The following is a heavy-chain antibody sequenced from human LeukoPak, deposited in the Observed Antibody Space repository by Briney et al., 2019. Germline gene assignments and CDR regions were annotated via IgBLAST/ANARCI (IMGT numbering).Heavy chain of an antibody. CDR2: INYSGYT. J-gene: IGHJ3*02. CDR1: GGSVSSGDYY. Sequence: SETLSLTCTVSGGSVSSGDYYWSWIRQPPGKGLEWIGYINYSGYTLYNPSLRSRVTISIDTSKNHFSLKVSSVTAADTAVYYCARLSTIFGVVTLDAFDIWGQGTMVTVSS. D-gene: IGHD3-3*01. CDR3: ARLSTIFGVVTLDAFDI. V-gene: IGHV4-30-4*01.